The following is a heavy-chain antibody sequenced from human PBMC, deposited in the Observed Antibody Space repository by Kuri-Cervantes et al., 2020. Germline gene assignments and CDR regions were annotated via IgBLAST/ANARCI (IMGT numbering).Heavy chain of an antibody. CDR1: GYTFTGYY. CDR3: ARVGWSDPNYYYYGMDV. V-gene: IGHV1-2*04. J-gene: IGHJ6*02. D-gene: IGHD6-19*01. Sequence: ASVKVSCKASGYTFTGYYMHWVRQAPGQGLEWMGWINPNSGGTNYAQKFQGWVTMTRDTSISTAYMELSRLRSDDTAVYYRARVGWSDPNYYYYGMDVWGQGTTVTVSS. CDR2: INPNSGGT.